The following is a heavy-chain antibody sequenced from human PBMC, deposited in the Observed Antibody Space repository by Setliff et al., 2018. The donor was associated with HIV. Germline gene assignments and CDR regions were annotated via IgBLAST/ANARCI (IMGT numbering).Heavy chain of an antibody. J-gene: IGHJ6*03. D-gene: IGHD6-13*01. CDR2: TSYDGRNT. CDR3: ARVGAAAGRYYYYHYMDV. Sequence: GGSLRLSCAASGFTFGSYAMHWVRQAAGKGLEWVAVTSYDGRNTHYADSVKGRLAISRDNSNNTLYPQMNSLRVEDTAVYYCARVGAAAGRYYYYHYMDVWGKGTTVTVSS. V-gene: IGHV3-30*03. CDR1: GFTFGSYA.